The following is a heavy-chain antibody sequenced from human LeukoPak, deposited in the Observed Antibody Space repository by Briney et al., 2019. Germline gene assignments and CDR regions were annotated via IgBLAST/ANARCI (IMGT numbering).Heavy chain of an antibody. J-gene: IGHJ4*02. D-gene: IGHD3-22*01. CDR1: GGSISSSNW. Sequence: TSETLSLTCAVSGGSISSSNWWSWVRQPPGKGLEWIGEIYHSGSTNYNPSLKSRVTISVDKSKNQFSLKLSSVTAADTAVYYCARLLDSSGYYSTDYWGQGTLVTVSS. CDR2: IYHSGST. CDR3: ARLLDSSGYYSTDY. V-gene: IGHV4-4*02.